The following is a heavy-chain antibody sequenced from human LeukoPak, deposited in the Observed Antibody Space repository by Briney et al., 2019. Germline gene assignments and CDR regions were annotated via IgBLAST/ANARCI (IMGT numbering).Heavy chain of an antibody. D-gene: IGHD3-22*01. J-gene: IGHJ3*02. V-gene: IGHV1-8*01. CDR1: GYTFTSYD. Sequence: ASVKVSCKASGYTFTSYDINWVRQATGQGLEWMGWMNPNSGNTGYAQKFQGRVTMTRNTSISTAYMELSSLRSEDTAVYYCAREEDYYDSSGRGAFDIWGQGTMVTVSS. CDR3: AREEDYYDSSGRGAFDI. CDR2: MNPNSGNT.